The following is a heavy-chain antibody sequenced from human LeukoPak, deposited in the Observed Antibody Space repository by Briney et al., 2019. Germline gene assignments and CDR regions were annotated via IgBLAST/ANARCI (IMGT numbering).Heavy chain of an antibody. Sequence: GGSLRLSCAASGFTFSSYWMTWVGQAPGKGLEWVANIKRDGNEKNYVDSVRGRFSISRDNAKNSLYLQMDSLRAEDTAVYYCAKEGAYPIITYDSWGQGALVTVSS. CDR1: GFTFSSYW. D-gene: IGHD3-10*01. V-gene: IGHV3-7*01. CDR2: IKRDGNEK. CDR3: AKEGAYPIITYDS. J-gene: IGHJ5*01.